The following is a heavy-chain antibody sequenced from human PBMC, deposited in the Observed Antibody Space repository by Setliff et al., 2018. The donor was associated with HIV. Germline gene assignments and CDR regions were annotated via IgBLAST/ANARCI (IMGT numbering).Heavy chain of an antibody. J-gene: IGHJ4*02. D-gene: IGHD4-17*01. V-gene: IGHV3-48*03. CDR1: GFTFSSYE. CDR3: TRELRTTVTTFGS. Sequence: GGSLRLSCAASGFTFSSYEMNWVRQAPGKGLEWVSYITSSGATIYYADSVKGRFTISRDNAKNSLFLQMNSLRAEDTAVYFCTRELRTTVTTFGSWGQGTLVTVSS. CDR2: ITSSGATI.